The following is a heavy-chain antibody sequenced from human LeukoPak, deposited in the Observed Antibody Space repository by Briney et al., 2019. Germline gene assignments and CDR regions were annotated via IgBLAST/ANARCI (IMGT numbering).Heavy chain of an antibody. CDR1: GYTFTSYY. J-gene: IGHJ4*02. Sequence: ASVKVSCKASGYTFTSYYMHWVQQAPGQGLEWMGIINPSGGSTSYAQKFQGRVTMTRDTSTSTVYMELSSLRSEDTAVYYCAREGGRGYRQSGIDYWGQGTLVTVSS. CDR2: INPSGGST. D-gene: IGHD5-18*01. CDR3: AREGGRGYRQSGIDY. V-gene: IGHV1-46*01.